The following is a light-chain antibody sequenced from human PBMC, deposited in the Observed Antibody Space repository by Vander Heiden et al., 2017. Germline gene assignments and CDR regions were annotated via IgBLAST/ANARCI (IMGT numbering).Light chain of an antibody. CDR3: QQYNNWPLG. V-gene: IGKV3-15*01. CDR2: GAS. CDR1: QSVSSN. Sequence: EIVMTQSPATLSVSPGERDTLSCRASQSVSSNLAWYQQKPGQAPRLLIYGASTRATGIPARFSGSGSGTEFTLTISSLQSEDFAVYYCQQYNNWPLGFGPGTKVXIK. J-gene: IGKJ3*01.